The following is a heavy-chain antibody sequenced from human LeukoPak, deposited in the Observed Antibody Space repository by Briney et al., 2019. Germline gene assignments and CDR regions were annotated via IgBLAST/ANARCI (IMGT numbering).Heavy chain of an antibody. CDR3: AREREGPYGYLDY. CDR1: GGSISSYY. CDR2: IYYDGST. J-gene: IGHJ4*02. D-gene: IGHD4-17*01. Sequence: SETLSLTCTVSGGSISSYYWGWIRQPPGKGLEWIGSIYYDGSTYYNPSLKSRVTISVDTSKNQFSLRLSSVTAADTAVYYCAREREGPYGYLDYWGQGTLVTVSS. V-gene: IGHV4-39*07.